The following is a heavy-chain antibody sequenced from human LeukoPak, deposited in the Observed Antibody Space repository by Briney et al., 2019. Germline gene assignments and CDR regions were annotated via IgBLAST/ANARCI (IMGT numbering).Heavy chain of an antibody. CDR1: GFTFGSYA. CDR3: VRGTVTMVDY. J-gene: IGHJ4*02. V-gene: IGHV3-30*04. D-gene: IGHD3-10*01. CDR2: ISYDGRSK. Sequence: PGRSRRLSCAASGFTFGSYALHWVRQAPGKGLEWVAIISYDGRSKYYADSVKGRFTISRDDSKNTVYLQMNSLRPEDTAVYYCVRGTVTMVDYWGQGTLVTVSS.